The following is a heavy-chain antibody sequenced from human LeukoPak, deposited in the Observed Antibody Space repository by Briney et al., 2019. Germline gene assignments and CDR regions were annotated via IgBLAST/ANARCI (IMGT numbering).Heavy chain of an antibody. CDR1: GFTFSSYA. CDR3: ALVWVNWGDYYFDY. CDR2: ISGSGGST. Sequence: GGSLRLSCAASGFTFSSYAMSWVRQAPGKGLEWVSAISGSGGSTYYADSVKGRFIISRDDSKSTVYLQMNSLRVDDTAMYYCALVWVNWGDYYFDYWGQGTLVTVSS. D-gene: IGHD7-27*01. J-gene: IGHJ4*02. V-gene: IGHV3-23*01.